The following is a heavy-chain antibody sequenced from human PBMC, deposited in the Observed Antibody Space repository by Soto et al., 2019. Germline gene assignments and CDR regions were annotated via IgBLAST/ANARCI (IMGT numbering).Heavy chain of an antibody. CDR3: ARLGGYYQAFDQ. D-gene: IGHD3-22*01. CDR2: IYYIGST. V-gene: IGHV4-59*08. CDR1: GGSISGYY. Sequence: SSETLSLTCTVSGGSISGYYWSWFRQPPGKGLVWIGYIYYIGSTTYTPSLKSRVTIAVDTSKNQFSLRLNSVTASDTAVYYCARLGGYYQAFDQWGQGSLVTVSS. J-gene: IGHJ4*02.